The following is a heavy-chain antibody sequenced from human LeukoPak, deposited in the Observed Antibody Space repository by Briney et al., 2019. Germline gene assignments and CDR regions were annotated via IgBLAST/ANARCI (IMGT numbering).Heavy chain of an antibody. CDR2: IYYSGST. V-gene: IGHV4-59*08. CDR3: ARHVQRPSLVGAIEY. CDR1: GGSLSSYN. D-gene: IGHD1-26*01. Sequence: SETLSLICTVSGGSLSSYNWSWMRQPPGKRLEWNGYIYYSGSTNYSLSLKSRVTISVDTSKNQFSLKLSSVTAADTAVYYCARHVQRPSLVGAIEYWGQGTLVTVSS. J-gene: IGHJ4*02.